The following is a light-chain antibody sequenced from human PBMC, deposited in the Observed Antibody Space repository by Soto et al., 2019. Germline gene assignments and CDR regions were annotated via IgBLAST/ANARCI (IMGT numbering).Light chain of an antibody. CDR3: QQYTNWAAMT. CDR2: GAS. CDR1: QSVNSK. J-gene: IGKJ5*01. Sequence: MVMTQSADALSVSPGERDSLSYRASQSVNSKLAWYQQKPGQAPRLLIYGASTRATGIPARFSGSGSGTEFNLTISSFRHEDFAVHFCQQYTNWAAMTFGRGTRLEIK. V-gene: IGKV3-15*01.